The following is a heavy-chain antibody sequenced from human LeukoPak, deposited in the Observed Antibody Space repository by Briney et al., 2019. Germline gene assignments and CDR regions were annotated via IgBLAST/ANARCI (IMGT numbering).Heavy chain of an antibody. CDR1: GGSISSYY. Sequence: SETLSLTCTVSGGSISSYYWSWIRQPPGKGLEWIGYIYYSGSTNYNPSLKSRVTISVDTSKNQFSLKLSSVTAADTAVYYCARGWNHAGFDYWGQGTLVTVSS. CDR2: IYYSGST. V-gene: IGHV4-59*01. J-gene: IGHJ4*02. CDR3: ARGWNHAGFDY. D-gene: IGHD1-14*01.